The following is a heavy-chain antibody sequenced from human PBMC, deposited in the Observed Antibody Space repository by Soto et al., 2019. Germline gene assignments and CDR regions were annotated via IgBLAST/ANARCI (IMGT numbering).Heavy chain of an antibody. CDR3: ARDRIEDYYDSSGYLDYYGMDV. D-gene: IGHD3-22*01. CDR2: IYYSGST. V-gene: IGHV4-59*01. J-gene: IGHJ6*02. CDR1: GGSISSYY. Sequence: QVQLQESGPGLVKPSETLSLTCTVSGGSISSYYWSWIRQPPGKGLEWIGYIYYSGSTNYNPSLKSRVTISVDTSKNQFSLKLSSVTAADTAVYYCARDRIEDYYDSSGYLDYYGMDVWGQGTTVTVSS.